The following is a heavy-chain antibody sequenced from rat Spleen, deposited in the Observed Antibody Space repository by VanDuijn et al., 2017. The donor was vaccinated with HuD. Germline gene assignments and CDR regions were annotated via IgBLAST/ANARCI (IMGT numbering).Heavy chain of an antibody. CDR1: GFTFSNYG. Sequence: EVQLVESGGGLVQPGRSLKLSCAASGFTFSNYGMAWVRQTPTKGLEWVASVSTGGGNTYYRDSVKGRFTISRDNAENTVYLQMSKLGSEDTAIYYCVREELGVRDWGQGIMVTVSS. V-gene: IGHV5S13*01. J-gene: IGHJ2*01. D-gene: IGHD4-3*01. CDR3: VREELGVRD. CDR2: VSTGGGNT.